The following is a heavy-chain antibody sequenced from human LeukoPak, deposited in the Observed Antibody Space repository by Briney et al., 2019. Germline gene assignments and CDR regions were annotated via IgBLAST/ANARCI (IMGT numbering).Heavy chain of an antibody. V-gene: IGHV4-34*01. CDR2: INHSGTT. Sequence: SETLSLTCAVYGGSFSGYYWSWIRQPPGKGLEWIGEINHSGTTNYNPSLKSRVTISLDTPKNQFSLRLSSVTAADTAVYFCARVNYGDYDYWGQGTLVTVSS. CDR3: ARVNYGDYDY. J-gene: IGHJ4*02. CDR1: GGSFSGYY. D-gene: IGHD4-17*01.